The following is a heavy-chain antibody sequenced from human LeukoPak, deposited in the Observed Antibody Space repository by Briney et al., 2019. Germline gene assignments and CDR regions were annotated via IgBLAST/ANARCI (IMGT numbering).Heavy chain of an antibody. CDR1: GFTFSSYS. V-gene: IGHV3-21*01. J-gene: IGHJ4*02. CDR3: AGDRGAAGGSYPIDY. Sequence: PGGSLRLSCAASGFTFSSYSMNWVRQAPGKGLEWVSSISSSSSYIYYADSVKGRFTISRDNAKNSLYLQMNSLRAEDTAVYYCAGDRGAAGGSYPIDYWGQGTLVTVSS. D-gene: IGHD3-16*01. CDR2: ISSSSSYI.